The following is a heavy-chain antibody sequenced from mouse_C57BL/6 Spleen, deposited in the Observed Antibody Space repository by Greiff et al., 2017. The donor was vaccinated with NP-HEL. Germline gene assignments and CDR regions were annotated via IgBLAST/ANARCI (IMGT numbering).Heavy chain of an antibody. Sequence: EVKLQESGPGLVKPSQSLSLTCSVTGYSITSGYYWNWIRQFPGNKLEWMGYISYDGSNNYNPSLKNRSSITRDTSKNQFFLKLNSVTTEDTATYYCTRSGEDGNYGYWGQGTTLTVSS. CDR3: TRSGEDGNYGY. J-gene: IGHJ2*01. CDR1: GYSITSGYY. D-gene: IGHD2-1*01. CDR2: ISYDGSN. V-gene: IGHV3-6*01.